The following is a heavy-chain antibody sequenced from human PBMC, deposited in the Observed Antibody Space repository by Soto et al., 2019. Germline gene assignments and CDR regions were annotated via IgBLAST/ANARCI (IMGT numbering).Heavy chain of an antibody. D-gene: IGHD3-9*01. Sequence: QVQLVQSGAEVKKPGSSVKVSCKASGGTFSSYAISWVRQAPGQGLEWMGGIIPIFGTANYAQKFQGRVTITADESTSTAYMELSSLRSEDTAVYYCARAGRYFDWLLDYYYYGMDVWGQGTTVTVSS. CDR3: ARAGRYFDWLLDYYYYGMDV. V-gene: IGHV1-69*01. J-gene: IGHJ6*02. CDR1: GGTFSSYA. CDR2: IIPIFGTA.